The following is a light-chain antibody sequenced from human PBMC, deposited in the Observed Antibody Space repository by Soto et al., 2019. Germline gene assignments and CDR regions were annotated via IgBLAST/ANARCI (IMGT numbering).Light chain of an antibody. CDR2: AAS. J-gene: IGKJ2*01. CDR1: QDISNY. CDR3: QNYKSAPYT. V-gene: IGKV1-27*01. Sequence: DIQMTQSPSSLSASVGDRVTITCRASQDISNYLAWYQQKPGKVPKLLIYAASTLQTGVQSRFSGSGSGTVFTLTINSLQPEDVATYYCQNYKSAPYTFGRGTRLEIK.